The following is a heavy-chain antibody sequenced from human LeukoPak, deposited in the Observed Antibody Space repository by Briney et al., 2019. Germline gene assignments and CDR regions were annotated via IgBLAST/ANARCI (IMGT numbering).Heavy chain of an antibody. D-gene: IGHD3-22*01. CDR1: GGSISSYY. CDR2: IYYSGST. J-gene: IGHJ3*02. Sequence: SETLSLTCTVSGGSISSYYWSWIRQPPGKGLEWIGYIYYSGSTNYNPSLKSRVTISVDTSKNQFSLKLSSVTAADTAVYYCARAFADDCYDSSPDAFDIWGQGTMVTVSS. CDR3: ARAFADDCYDSSPDAFDI. V-gene: IGHV4-59*01.